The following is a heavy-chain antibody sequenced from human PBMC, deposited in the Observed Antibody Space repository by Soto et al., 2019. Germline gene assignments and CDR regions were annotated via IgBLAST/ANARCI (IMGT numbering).Heavy chain of an antibody. CDR3: AKLDGSGGPYYYGMDV. J-gene: IGHJ6*02. CDR2: ISYDGSNK. Sequence: PGESLKISCAASGFTFSSYGMHWVRQAPGKGLEWVAVISYDGSNKYYADSVKGRFTISRDNSKNTLYLQMNSLRAEDTAVYYCAKLDGSGGPYYYGMDVWGQGTTVTVSS. V-gene: IGHV3-30*18. D-gene: IGHD3-10*01. CDR1: GFTFSSYG.